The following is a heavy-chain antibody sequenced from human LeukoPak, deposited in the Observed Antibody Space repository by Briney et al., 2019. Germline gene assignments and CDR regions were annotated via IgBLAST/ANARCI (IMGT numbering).Heavy chain of an antibody. CDR3: ATGSFDGDAMDV. Sequence: ASVKVSCKVSGNTLSELSMHWVRQAPGKGLEWMGSFHPEDGETIYAQKCQGRVTLTEDTSTETDYMGLCSLRSENTAVYYCATGSFDGDAMDVWGQGTTVTVSS. CDR2: FHPEDGET. J-gene: IGHJ6*02. V-gene: IGHV1-24*01. CDR1: GNTLSELS. D-gene: IGHD2-15*01.